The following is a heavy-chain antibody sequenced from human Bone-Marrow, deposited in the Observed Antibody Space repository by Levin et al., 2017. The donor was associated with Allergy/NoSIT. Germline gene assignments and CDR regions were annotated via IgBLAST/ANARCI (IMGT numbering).Heavy chain of an antibody. Sequence: GESLKISCTASGFTFGDYAMSWFRQAPGQGLEWVGFIRSNAYGGTTEYAASVKGRFTISRDDSTSIAYLQMNSLKTEDTAVYYCTRRLSDRAYCGGDCESNWFDYWGQGTLVTVSS. CDR3: TRRLSDRAYCGGDCESNWFDY. D-gene: IGHD2-21*02. J-gene: IGHJ4*02. V-gene: IGHV3-49*03. CDR2: IRSNAYGGTT. CDR1: GFTFGDYA.